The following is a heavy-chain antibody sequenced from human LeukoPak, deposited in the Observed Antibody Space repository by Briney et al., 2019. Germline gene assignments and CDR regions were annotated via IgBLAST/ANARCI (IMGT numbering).Heavy chain of an antibody. CDR1: GGSISSSNW. D-gene: IGHD6-19*01. Sequence: SETLSLTCAVSGGSISSSNWWSWVRQPPGKGLEWIGEIYHSGSTNYNPSLKSRVTISVDKSKNQFSLKLSSVTAADTAVYYCARDFYPTVAGTGLDYWGQGTLVTVSS. CDR3: ARDFYPTVAGTGLDY. J-gene: IGHJ4*02. V-gene: IGHV4-4*02. CDR2: IYHSGST.